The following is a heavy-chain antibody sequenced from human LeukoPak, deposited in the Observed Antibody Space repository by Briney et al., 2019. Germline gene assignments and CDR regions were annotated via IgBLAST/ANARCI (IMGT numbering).Heavy chain of an antibody. Sequence: PSETLSLTCTVSGYSISSGYYWGWIRQPPGKGLEWIGSIYHSGSTYYNPSLKSRVTISVDTSKNQFSLKLSSVTAADTAVYYCARFEKAPRRGYSGYGVDYWGQGTLVTVSS. CDR1: GYSISSGYY. J-gene: IGHJ4*02. D-gene: IGHD5-12*01. CDR2: IYHSGST. CDR3: ARFEKAPRRGYSGYGVDY. V-gene: IGHV4-38-2*02.